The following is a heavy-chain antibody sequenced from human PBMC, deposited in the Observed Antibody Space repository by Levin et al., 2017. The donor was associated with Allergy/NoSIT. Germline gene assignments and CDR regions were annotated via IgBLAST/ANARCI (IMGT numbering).Heavy chain of an antibody. CDR3: ARQWSGYRSGYFDS. Sequence: SETLSLTCTVSGGSISSSSYYWGWIRQPPGKGLEWIGSIYYSGSTYYNPSLKSRVTISVDTSKNHFSLKLSSVTAADTAVYYCARQWSGYRSGYFDSWGQGTLVTVSS. V-gene: IGHV4-39*01. D-gene: IGHD5-18*01. CDR1: GGSISSSSYY. CDR2: IYYSGST. J-gene: IGHJ4*02.